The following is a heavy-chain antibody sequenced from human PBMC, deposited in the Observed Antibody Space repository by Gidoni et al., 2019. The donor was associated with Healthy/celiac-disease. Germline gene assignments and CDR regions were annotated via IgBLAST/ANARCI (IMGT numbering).Heavy chain of an antibody. J-gene: IGHJ4*02. CDR3: ARRVSSSRYIDY. CDR2: IYYSGST. V-gene: IGHV4-39*01. CDR1: GGSISSSRYY. D-gene: IGHD6-13*01. Sequence: QLQLQESGPGLVKPSETLSLTCTVSGGSISSSRYYWGWIRQPPGKGLEWIGIIYYSGSTYYNPSLKSRVTISVDTSKNQFSLKLSSVPAADTAVYYCARRVSSSRYIDYWGQGTLVTVSS.